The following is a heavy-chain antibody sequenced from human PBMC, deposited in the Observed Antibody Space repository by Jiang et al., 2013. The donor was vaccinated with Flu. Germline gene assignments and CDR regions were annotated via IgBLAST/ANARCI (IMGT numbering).Heavy chain of an antibody. CDR2: IGGRTSAI. D-gene: IGHD3-22*01. Sequence: QLVESGGGLVQPGGSLRLSCAASGFTFSSYTMNWVRQPPGKGLEWVSYIGGRTSAIYYADSVKGRFTISRDNAKNSLYLQMNSLRAEDTAVYYCARDPSYYYDSSGGFDYWGQGTLVTVSS. V-gene: IGHV3-48*01. J-gene: IGHJ4*02. CDR3: ARDPSYYYDSSGGFDY. CDR1: GFTFSSYT.